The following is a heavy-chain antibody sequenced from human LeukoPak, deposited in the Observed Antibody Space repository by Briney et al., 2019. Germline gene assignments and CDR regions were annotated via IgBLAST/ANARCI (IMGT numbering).Heavy chain of an antibody. J-gene: IGHJ4*02. V-gene: IGHV4-59*01. Sequence: SETLSLTCTVSGGSISSYYWSWIRQPPGKGLEWIGYIYYSGGTNYNPSLKSRVTISIDTSKNQFSLKLTSVTAADTAVYYCARVVGDGYSEHWGQGTLVTVSS. CDR2: IYYSGGT. D-gene: IGHD5-24*01. CDR3: ARVVGDGYSEH. CDR1: GGSISSYY.